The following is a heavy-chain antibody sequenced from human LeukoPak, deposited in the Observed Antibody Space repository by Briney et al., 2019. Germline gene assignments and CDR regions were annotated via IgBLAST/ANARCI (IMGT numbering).Heavy chain of an antibody. CDR3: ATYRQVLLPFES. CDR2: IFPSGGEI. Sequence: PGGSLRLSCAASGFMFDDYATIWVRQPPGKGLEWVSSIFPSGGEIHYADSVRGRFTISRDNSKSTLSLQMNSLRAEDTAIYYCATYRQVLLPFESWGQGTLVTVSS. D-gene: IGHD2-8*02. V-gene: IGHV3-23*01. CDR1: GFMFDDYA. J-gene: IGHJ4*02.